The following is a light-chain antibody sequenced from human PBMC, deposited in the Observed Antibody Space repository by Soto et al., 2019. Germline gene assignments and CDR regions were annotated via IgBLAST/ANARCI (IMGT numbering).Light chain of an antibody. CDR1: QSFGSTS. Sequence: EFVLTQSPGTLSLSPGERATLSCRASQSFGSTSLAWYQQKPGQSPRLLICGASSRATGIPDRFSGSGSGTDFTLTISRLEPEDFAVYYCQQYGSSPSGRFGQGTKVEI. CDR2: GAS. CDR3: QQYGSSPSGR. J-gene: IGKJ1*01. V-gene: IGKV3-20*01.